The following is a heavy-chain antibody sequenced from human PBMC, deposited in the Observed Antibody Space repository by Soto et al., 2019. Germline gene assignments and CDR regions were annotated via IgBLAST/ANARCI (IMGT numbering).Heavy chain of an antibody. V-gene: IGHV3-48*03. CDR3: ARDCLWGSGSSKWPLRAFDI. CDR2: ISSSGSTI. Sequence: GGSLRLSCAASGFTFSSYEMNWVRQAPGKGLEWVSYISSSGSTIYYADSVKGRFTISRDNAKNSLYLQMNSLRAEDTAVYYCARDCLWGSGSSKWPLRAFDIWGQGTMVTVSS. CDR1: GFTFSSYE. D-gene: IGHD3-10*01. J-gene: IGHJ3*02.